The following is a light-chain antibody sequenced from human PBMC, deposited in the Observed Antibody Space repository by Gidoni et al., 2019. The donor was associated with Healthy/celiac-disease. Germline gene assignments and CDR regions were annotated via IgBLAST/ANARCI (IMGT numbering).Light chain of an antibody. V-gene: IGKV1-8*01. CDR2: AAS. CDR1: QGMSSY. J-gene: IGKJ4*01. Sequence: IRMTKSPSSFSASTGDRVTITCRASQGMSSYLAWYQQKPGKAPKLLIYAASTLLRGVPSRFSGSGSWTDFTLPISCLQSEDFATYYCQQYYSYPLTFGGGTKVEIK. CDR3: QQYYSYPLT.